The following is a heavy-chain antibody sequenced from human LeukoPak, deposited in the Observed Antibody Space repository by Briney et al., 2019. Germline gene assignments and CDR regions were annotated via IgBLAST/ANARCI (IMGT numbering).Heavy chain of an antibody. J-gene: IGHJ4*02. CDR1: GGSISSSSYY. Sequence: SETLSLTCTVSGGSISSSSYYWGWIRQPPGKGLEWIGSIYYSGSTYYNPSLKSRVTISVDTSKNQFSLKLSSVTAADTAVYFCAGGPLAYDSSGYWAGRWGQGTLVTVSS. CDR3: AGGPLAYDSSGYWAGR. V-gene: IGHV4-39*07. CDR2: IYYSGST. D-gene: IGHD3-22*01.